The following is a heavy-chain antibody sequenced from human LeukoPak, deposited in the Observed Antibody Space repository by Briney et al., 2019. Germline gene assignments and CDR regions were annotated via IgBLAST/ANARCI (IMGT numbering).Heavy chain of an antibody. CDR1: GYTFTSYD. CDR2: MNPNSGNT. Sequence: ASVKVSCKASGYTFTSYDINWVRQATGQGLEWMGWMNPNSGNTGYAQKFQGRVTMTRNTSISTAYMGLSSLRSEDTAVYYCARAPHFDYYDSPLHYGMDVWGQGTTVTVSS. J-gene: IGHJ6*02. D-gene: IGHD3-22*01. V-gene: IGHV1-8*01. CDR3: ARAPHFDYYDSPLHYGMDV.